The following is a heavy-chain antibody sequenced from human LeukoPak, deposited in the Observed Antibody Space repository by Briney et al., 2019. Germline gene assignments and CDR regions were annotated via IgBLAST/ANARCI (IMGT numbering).Heavy chain of an antibody. CDR2: IYYSGST. D-gene: IGHD5-18*01. J-gene: IGHJ4*02. CDR1: GGSISSYY. Sequence: KPSETLSLTRTVSGGSISSYYWSWIRQPPGKGLEWIGYIYYSGSTNYNPSLKSRVTISVDTSKNQFSLKLSSVTAADTAVYYCARAVWGYSYGYSFDYWGQGTLVTVSS. CDR3: ARAVWGYSYGYSFDY. V-gene: IGHV4-59*08.